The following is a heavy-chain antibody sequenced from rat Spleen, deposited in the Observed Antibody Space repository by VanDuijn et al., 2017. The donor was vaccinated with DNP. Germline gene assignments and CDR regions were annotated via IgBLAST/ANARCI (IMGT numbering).Heavy chain of an antibody. V-gene: IGHV5-27*01. CDR2: ISTGGGST. Sequence: EVQLVESGGGLVQPGRSLKLSCAASGFTFSNYYMAWVRQAPTKGLEWVAYISTGGGSTYYRDSGKGRFTISRENAKSTLYLQMDSMRSEDTATYYCANVHYYDGTRFAYWGQGTLVTVSS. CDR3: ANVHYYDGTRFAY. J-gene: IGHJ3*01. D-gene: IGHD1-12*02. CDR1: GFTFSNYY.